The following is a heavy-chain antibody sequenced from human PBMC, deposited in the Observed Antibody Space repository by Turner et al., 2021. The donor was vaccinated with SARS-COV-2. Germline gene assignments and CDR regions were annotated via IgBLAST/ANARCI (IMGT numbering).Heavy chain of an antibody. J-gene: IGHJ4*02. V-gene: IGHV3-23*01. Sequence: EVQLLESGGGLVQPGGSLRLSCAASGFTFSSYAMSWVRQAQGKGLEWVSAISGSGGITYYADSVKGRFTISRDNSKNTLYLQMNSLRTEDTAVYYCAKDRVGGPIIVVPAATLDYWGQGTLVTVSS. D-gene: IGHD2-2*01. CDR1: GFTFSSYA. CDR3: AKDRVGGPIIVVPAATLDY. CDR2: ISGSGGIT.